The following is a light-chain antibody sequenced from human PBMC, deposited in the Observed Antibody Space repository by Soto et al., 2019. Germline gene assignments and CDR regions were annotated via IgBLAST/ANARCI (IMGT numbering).Light chain of an antibody. CDR2: AAS. J-gene: IGKJ2*01. V-gene: IGKV1-39*01. CDR1: QSISSY. CDR3: QQSYSTPVT. Sequence: DIQTTQSPSSLSASVGDRVTITCRASQSISSYLNWYQQKPGKAPKLLIYAASSLKSGVPSRFSGSGSWTDFTLAISSLQPEDFATYYSQQSYSTPVTFGQGTKLEIK.